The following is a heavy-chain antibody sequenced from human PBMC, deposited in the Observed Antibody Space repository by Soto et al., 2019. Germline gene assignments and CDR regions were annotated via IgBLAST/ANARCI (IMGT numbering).Heavy chain of an antibody. V-gene: IGHV4-34*01. D-gene: IGHD6-13*01. Sequence: SETLSLTCAVYGGSFSGYYWSWIRRPPGKGLEWIGEINHSGSTNYNPSLKSRVTISVDTSKNQFSLKLSSVTAADTAVYYCARAYSSSWRNWFDPWGQGTLVTVSS. CDR2: INHSGST. CDR3: ARAYSSSWRNWFDP. CDR1: GGSFSGYY. J-gene: IGHJ5*02.